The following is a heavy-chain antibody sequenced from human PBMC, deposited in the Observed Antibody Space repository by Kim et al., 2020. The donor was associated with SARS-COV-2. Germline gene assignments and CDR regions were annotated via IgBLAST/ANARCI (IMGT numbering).Heavy chain of an antibody. V-gene: IGHV4-34*01. J-gene: IGHJ4*02. CDR1: GGSFSGYY. D-gene: IGHD3-22*01. CDR3: ARVSYYDSSGHDY. Sequence: SETLSLTCAVYGGSFSGYYWSWIRQPPGKGLEWIGEINHSGSTNYNPSLKSRVTISVDTSKNQFSLKLSSVTAADTAVYYCARVSYYDSSGHDYWGQGTLVTVSS. CDR2: INHSGST.